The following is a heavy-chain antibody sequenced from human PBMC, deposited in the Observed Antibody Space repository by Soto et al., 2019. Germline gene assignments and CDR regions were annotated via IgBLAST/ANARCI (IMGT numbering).Heavy chain of an antibody. J-gene: IGHJ6*02. D-gene: IGHD6-6*01. CDR3: ARDHNRAARDYYYYGMDV. Sequence: ASVKDSCKASGYTFTSYYMHWVRQAPGQGLEWMGIINPSGGSTSYAQKFQGRVTMTRDTSTSTVYMELSSLRSEDTAVYYCARDHNRAARDYYYYGMDVWGQGTTVTVSS. CDR2: INPSGGST. CDR1: GYTFTSYY. V-gene: IGHV1-46*01.